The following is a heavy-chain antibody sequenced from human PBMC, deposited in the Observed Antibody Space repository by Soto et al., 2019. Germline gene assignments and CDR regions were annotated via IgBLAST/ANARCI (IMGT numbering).Heavy chain of an antibody. D-gene: IGHD2-15*01. CDR3: AVGYCSGGSCRFDY. CDR1: GFTFSSYS. CDR2: ISTTSSTI. J-gene: IGHJ4*02. V-gene: IGHV3-48*01. Sequence: GGSLRLSCAASGFTFSSYSMNWVRQAPGKGLEWVSYISTTSSTIYYAYSVKGRFTISRDNAKNSLYLQMNSLRAEDTAVYYCAVGYCSGGSCRFDYWGQGTLVTVSS.